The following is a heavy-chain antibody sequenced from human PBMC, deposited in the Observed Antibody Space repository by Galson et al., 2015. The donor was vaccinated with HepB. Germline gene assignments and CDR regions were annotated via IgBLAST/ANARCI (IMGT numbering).Heavy chain of an antibody. CDR3: ARGVPIAAAGTEAFDY. V-gene: IGHV6-1*01. CDR2: TYYRSKWYN. D-gene: IGHD6-13*01. Sequence: CAISGDSVSSNSAAWNWIRQSPSRGLEWLGRTYYRSKWYNDYAVSVKSRITINPDTSKNQFSLQLSSVTPEDTAVYYCARGVPIAAAGTEAFDYWGQGTLVTVSS. J-gene: IGHJ4*02. CDR1: GDSVSSNSAA.